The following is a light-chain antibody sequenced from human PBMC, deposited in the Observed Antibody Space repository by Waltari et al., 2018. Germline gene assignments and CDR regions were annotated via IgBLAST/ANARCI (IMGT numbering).Light chain of an antibody. CDR1: DSDVGAYDF. CDR3: SSYTTSSAPGV. V-gene: IGLV2-14*01. Sequence: QSALTQPASVSGSPGQSITISCSGTDSDVGAYDFVSWYQQHPGKPPHLIIYEVSKRPSGSSKRSSASESGNAASLTISGLQAEDEADYYCSSYTTSSAPGVFGTGTRVTVL. CDR2: EVS. J-gene: IGLJ1*01.